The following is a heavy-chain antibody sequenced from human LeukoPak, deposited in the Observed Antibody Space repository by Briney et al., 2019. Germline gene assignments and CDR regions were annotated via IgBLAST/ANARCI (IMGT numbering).Heavy chain of an antibody. CDR3: ARERYCSSTSCYNFFGDAFDI. V-gene: IGHV3-33*01. CDR1: GLIFTNYG. CDR2: IWFDGTKR. J-gene: IGHJ3*02. Sequence: GGSLRLSCEASGLIFTNYGMHWVRQAPGKGLEWVAVIWFDGTKRYYTESVKGRFTISRDNAKNTLYLQMNSLRAEDTAVYYCARERYCSSTSCYNFFGDAFDIWGQGTMVTVSS. D-gene: IGHD2-2*02.